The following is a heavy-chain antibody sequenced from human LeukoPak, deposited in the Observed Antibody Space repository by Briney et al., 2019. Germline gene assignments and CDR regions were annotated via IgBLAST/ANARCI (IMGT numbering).Heavy chain of an antibody. J-gene: IGHJ4*02. D-gene: IGHD6-19*01. V-gene: IGHV3-20*04. CDR3: ARFVRVGAVADAFDY. CDR1: GFTFDDYG. Sequence: GGSLRLSCAASGFTFDDYGMSWVRQAPGKGLEWVSGINWNGGSTGYADSVKGRFTISRDNAKNSLYLQMYSLRAEDTALYYCARFVRVGAVADAFDYWGQGTLVTVSS. CDR2: INWNGGST.